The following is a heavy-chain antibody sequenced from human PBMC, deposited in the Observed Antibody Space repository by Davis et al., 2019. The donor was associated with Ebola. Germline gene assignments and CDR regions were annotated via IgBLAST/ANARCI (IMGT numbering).Heavy chain of an antibody. CDR2: ISSDSDYT. Sequence: PGGSLRLSCAASGFTFPTYSMRWVLHAPGKALEWVASISSDSDYTYYADSAKGRFTLSRDNAKHSLILRLNSLIAEATAVYYCARDHPWDFFFGDYYGMDVWGQGTTVTVPS. D-gene: IGHD3-16*01. V-gene: IGHV3-21*01. CDR3: ARDHPWDFFFGDYYGMDV. CDR1: GFTFPTYS. J-gene: IGHJ6*02.